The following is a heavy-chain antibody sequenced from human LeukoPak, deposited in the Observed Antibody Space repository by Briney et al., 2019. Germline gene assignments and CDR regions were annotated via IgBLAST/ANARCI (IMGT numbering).Heavy chain of an antibody. V-gene: IGHV3-53*01. CDR1: GFTVTSKY. J-gene: IGHJ4*02. Sequence: GGSLRLSCAASGFTVTSKYRSGVRQAPGKGLEWVSVIYSGGSTYYADSVKGRFTISRDNSKNTLYLQMNSLRAEDTAVYYCASFYSSSSAPFDYWGQGTLVTVSS. CDR2: IYSGGST. D-gene: IGHD6-6*01. CDR3: ASFYSSSSAPFDY.